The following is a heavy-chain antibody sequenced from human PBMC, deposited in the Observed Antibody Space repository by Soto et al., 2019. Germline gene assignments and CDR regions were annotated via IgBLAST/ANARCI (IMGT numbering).Heavy chain of an antibody. Sequence: EVQLVESGGGLVQPGGSLRLSCAASGFTFSDHQMDWVRQAPGKGLEWVGRSRNKANSYTTEYAASVKGRFTISRDDSKTSLYLQMNSLKIEDTAVYYCALVVGAPNWFDPWGQGTLVTVSS. CDR1: GFTFSDHQ. D-gene: IGHD1-26*01. J-gene: IGHJ5*02. CDR3: ALVVGAPNWFDP. V-gene: IGHV3-72*01. CDR2: SRNKANSYTT.